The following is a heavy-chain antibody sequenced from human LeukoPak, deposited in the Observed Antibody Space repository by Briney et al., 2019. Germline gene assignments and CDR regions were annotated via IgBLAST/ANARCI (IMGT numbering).Heavy chain of an antibody. V-gene: IGHV3-30*18. CDR3: AKSGASRVPEIPAAPLDY. D-gene: IGHD2-2*01. Sequence: GGSLRLSCAAPGFTFSSYGVHWVRQAPGKGLEWVAVISYDGSNKYYADSVKGRFTISRDNSKNTLYLQMNSLRAEDTAVYYCAKSGASRVPEIPAAPLDYWGQGTLVTVSS. J-gene: IGHJ4*02. CDR2: ISYDGSNK. CDR1: GFTFSSYG.